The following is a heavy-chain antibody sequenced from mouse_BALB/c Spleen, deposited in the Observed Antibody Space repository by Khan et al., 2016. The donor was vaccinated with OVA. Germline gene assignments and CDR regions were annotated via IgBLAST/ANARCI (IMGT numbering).Heavy chain of an antibody. CDR2: IDPFNGGT. D-gene: IGHD1-1*01. CDR1: GYSFTSYY. J-gene: IGHJ3*01. V-gene: IGHV1S135*01. Sequence: VQLQQSGPELMKPGASVKISCKASGYSFTSYYLHWVKQSHGRTLEWIGYIDPFNGGTTYNQKFKGKATLTVDKSSSTAYMHLSSLTSEDSAVYYCARNGSTSWFAYGGQGTLVAVSA. CDR3: ARNGSTSWFAY.